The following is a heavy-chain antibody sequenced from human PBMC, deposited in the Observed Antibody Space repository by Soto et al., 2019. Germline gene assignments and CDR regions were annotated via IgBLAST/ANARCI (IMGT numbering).Heavy chain of an antibody. J-gene: IGHJ4*02. CDR1: GYTFTSYA. CDR2: INAVNGNT. Sequence: QVQLVQTGAEVKKPGASVKVSCKASGYTFTSYAMQWVRQAPGQRLEWMGWINAVNGNTKYSQKFQGRVTITRDTSASTAYMELSSLRSEDTAVYYCARGPGGPDGPGDYWGQGTLVTV. D-gene: IGHD2-15*01. V-gene: IGHV1-3*01. CDR3: ARGPGGPDGPGDY.